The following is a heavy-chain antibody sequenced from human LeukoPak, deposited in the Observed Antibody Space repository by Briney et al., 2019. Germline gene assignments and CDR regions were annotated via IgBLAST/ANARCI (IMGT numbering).Heavy chain of an antibody. V-gene: IGHV4-30-4*01. Sequence: SETLSLTCTVSGGSLSSGDSYWRWLRQPPGTGLEWLGYIYYSGSTYYNPSLKSRVTISVDTSKNQFSLKLSSVTAADTAVYDCAREVTSGLLYYFDYWGQGTLVTVSS. CDR3: AREVTSGLLYYFDY. J-gene: IGHJ4*02. CDR1: GGSLSSGDSY. D-gene: IGHD4-11*01. CDR2: IYYSGST.